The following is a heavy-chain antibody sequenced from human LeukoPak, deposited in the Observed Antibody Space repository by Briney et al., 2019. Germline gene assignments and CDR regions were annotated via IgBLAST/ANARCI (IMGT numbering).Heavy chain of an antibody. J-gene: IGHJ6*03. D-gene: IGHD2-15*01. CDR3: ARGYCSGGSCYSYYYYNYMDV. CDR2: IYHSGSA. V-gene: IGHV4-4*02. Sequence: PSETLSLTCAVSGGSISSSNWWSWVRQPPGKGLEWIGEIYHSGSARYNPSLKSRVIISVDKSKNQFSLKLSSVTAADTAVYYCARGYCSGGSCYSYYYYNYMDVWGKGTTVTVS. CDR1: GGSISSSNW.